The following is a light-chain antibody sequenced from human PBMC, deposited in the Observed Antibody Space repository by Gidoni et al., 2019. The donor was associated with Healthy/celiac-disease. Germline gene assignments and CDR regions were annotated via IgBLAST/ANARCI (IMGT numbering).Light chain of an antibody. CDR2: DVS. CDR3: SSYTSSSTPSV. J-gene: IGLJ1*01. V-gene: IGLV2-14*03. CDR1: SSDVGGYNY. Sequence: QSALPQPASVPGSPGQSITISCTGTSSDVGGYNYVSWYQQHPGKAPKLMIYDVSNRPSGVSNRFSGSKSGNTASLTISGLQAEDEADYYCSSYTSSSTPSVFGTGTKVTVL.